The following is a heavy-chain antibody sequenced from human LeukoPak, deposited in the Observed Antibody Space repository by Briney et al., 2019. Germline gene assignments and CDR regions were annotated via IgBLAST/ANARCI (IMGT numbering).Heavy chain of an antibody. V-gene: IGHV3-43*02. CDR1: GHTFDHYV. CDR2: SSGDGGST. Sequence: GGSLRLSCAAPGHTFDHYVMHWVRQAPGKSLECVFLSSGDGGSTYYADSVKGRLTISRDNSKTSLYLQMNNLTTEDTALYFCAKGTTMYAFDIWGQGTMVTVSS. D-gene: IGHD1-1*01. J-gene: IGHJ3*02. CDR3: AKGTTMYAFDI.